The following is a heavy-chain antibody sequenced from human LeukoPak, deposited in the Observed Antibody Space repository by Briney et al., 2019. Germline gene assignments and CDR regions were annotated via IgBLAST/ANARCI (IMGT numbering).Heavy chain of an antibody. V-gene: IGHV4-34*01. Sequence: SETLSLTCAVYGGSFSVYYWSWIRQPPGKGLEWIGEINHSGSTNYNPSLKSRVTISVDTSKNQFSLKLSSVTAADTAVYYCARGQDDSSGYYFSVDYWGQGTLVTVSS. D-gene: IGHD3-22*01. CDR2: INHSGST. J-gene: IGHJ4*02. CDR3: ARGQDDSSGYYFSVDY. CDR1: GGSFSVYY.